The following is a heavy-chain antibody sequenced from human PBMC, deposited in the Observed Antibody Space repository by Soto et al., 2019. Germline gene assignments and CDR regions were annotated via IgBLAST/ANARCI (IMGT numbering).Heavy chain of an antibody. Sequence: PSEALSLTCIVSVGSLNNFYGNWIRQTAGKGLEWIGRIHASGNTNYNPSLKSRATLSVDTSKNQFSLKVRSVTAADTAVYYCARSSHKESWFDPWGQGTLVPVSS. J-gene: IGHJ5*02. D-gene: IGHD6-19*01. CDR1: VGSLNNFY. CDR2: IHASGNT. CDR3: ARSSHKESWFDP. V-gene: IGHV4-4*07.